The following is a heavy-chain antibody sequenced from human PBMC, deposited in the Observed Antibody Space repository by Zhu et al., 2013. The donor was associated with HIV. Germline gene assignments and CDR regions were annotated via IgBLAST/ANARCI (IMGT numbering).Heavy chain of an antibody. CDR3: ARDPDAAFDPVGVPAALKRIDY. CDR1: GYIFTPMV. D-gene: IGHD2-2*01. CDR2: SALTMVT. V-gene: IGHV1-18*01. Sequence: QLVQSGVEVKKPGASVKVSCKASGYIFTPMVSAGCDRPLDKDLSGWDGSALTMVTQTMHRGSRGRVTMTTDTYTSTAYMDLRSLRSDDTAVYYCARDPDAAFDPVGVPAALKRIDYWGQGTLVTVSS. J-gene: IGHJ4*02.